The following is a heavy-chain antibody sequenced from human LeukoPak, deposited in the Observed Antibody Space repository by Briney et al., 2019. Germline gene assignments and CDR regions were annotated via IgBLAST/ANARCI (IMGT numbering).Heavy chain of an antibody. CDR3: AKVFRVATITLCDY. CDR1: GFTFSSYG. CDR2: ISYDGSNK. Sequence: GRSLRLSCAASGFTFSSYGMHWVRQAPGKGLEWVAVISYDGSNKYYADSVKGRFTISRDNSKNTLYLQMNSLRAEDTAVYYCAKVFRVATITLCDYWGQGTLVTISS. J-gene: IGHJ4*02. D-gene: IGHD5-12*01. V-gene: IGHV3-30*18.